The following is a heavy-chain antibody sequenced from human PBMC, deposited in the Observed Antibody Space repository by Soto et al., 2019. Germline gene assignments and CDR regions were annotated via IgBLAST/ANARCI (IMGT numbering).Heavy chain of an antibody. Sequence: GGSLRLSCAASGFTFSSYWMHWVRQAPGKGLVWVSRINSVGSSTSYADSVKGRFTISRDNAKNTLYLQMNSLRAEDTAVYYCARVGYDFWSGPDYWGQGTLVTVSS. D-gene: IGHD3-3*01. CDR2: INSVGSST. V-gene: IGHV3-74*01. CDR1: GFTFSSYW. CDR3: ARVGYDFWSGPDY. J-gene: IGHJ4*02.